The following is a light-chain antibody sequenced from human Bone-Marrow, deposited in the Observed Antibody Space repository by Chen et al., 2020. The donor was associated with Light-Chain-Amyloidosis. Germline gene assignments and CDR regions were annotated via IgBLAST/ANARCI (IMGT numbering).Light chain of an antibody. V-gene: IGLV2-14*01. CDR1: SSDVGGDNH. CDR3: SSYTITNTLV. J-gene: IGLJ1*01. Sequence: QSALTQPASVSGSPGQSITISCTGTSSDVGGDNHVSWYQQHPDKVPKLMIYEVTNRPSWVPDLFSGSKSDNTASLTISGLQTEDEADYFCSSYTITNTLVFGSGTRVTVL. CDR2: EVT.